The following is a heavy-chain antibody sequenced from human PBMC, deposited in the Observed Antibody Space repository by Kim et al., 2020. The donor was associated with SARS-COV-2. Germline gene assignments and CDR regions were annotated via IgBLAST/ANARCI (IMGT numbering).Heavy chain of an antibody. J-gene: IGHJ1*01. D-gene: IGHD3-22*01. V-gene: IGHV4-31*03. CDR1: GGSISSGGYY. CDR2: IYYSGST. CDR3: ASGGGNYYDSSGYYFHLEYFQH. Sequence: SETLSLTCTVSGGSISSGGYYWSWIRQHPGKGLEWIGYIYYSGSTYYNPSLKSRVTISVDTSKNQFSLKLSSVTAAGTAVYYCASGGGNYYDSSGYYFHLEYFQHWGQGTLVTVSS.